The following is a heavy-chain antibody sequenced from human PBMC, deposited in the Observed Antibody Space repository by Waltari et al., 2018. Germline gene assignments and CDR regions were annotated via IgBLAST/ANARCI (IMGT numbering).Heavy chain of an antibody. Sequence: QVQLVQSGAEVKKPGSSVKVSCKASGGTFSSYAISWVRQAPGQGLEWMGRIIPIFGTANYAQKFQGRVTITRDTSASTAYMELSSLRSEDMAVYYCARGYCSSTSCYWYNWFDPWGQGTLVTVSS. J-gene: IGHJ5*02. D-gene: IGHD2-2*01. CDR2: IIPIFGTA. CDR3: ARGYCSSTSCYWYNWFDP. V-gene: IGHV1-69*05. CDR1: GGTFSSYA.